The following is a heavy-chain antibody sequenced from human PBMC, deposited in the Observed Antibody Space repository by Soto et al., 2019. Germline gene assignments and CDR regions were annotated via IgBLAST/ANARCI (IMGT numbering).Heavy chain of an antibody. V-gene: IGHV3-72*01. J-gene: IGHJ4*02. CDR2: SKNKADSSTT. CDR3: TVWGSGNDFGAA. D-gene: IGHD3-10*01. Sequence: EVQLVESGGGLVQPGGSLRLSCAASGFTFSDHYLDWVRQAPGKGLGGVGRSKNKADSSTTEKAASVKGRFTTSRDGSKNSLFLQMNSLKTEDTAVYYCTVWGSGNDFGAAWGQGILVTVSS. CDR1: GFTFSDHY.